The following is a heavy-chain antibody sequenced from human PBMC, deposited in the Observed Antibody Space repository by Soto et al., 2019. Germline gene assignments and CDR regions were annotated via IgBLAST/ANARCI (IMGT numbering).Heavy chain of an antibody. V-gene: IGHV3-7*01. CDR3: AREVNSGYDPIYYYYYYMDV. D-gene: IGHD5-12*01. CDR2: IKQYGSEK. CDR1: GFTFSSYW. Sequence: GGSLRLSCAASGFTFSSYWMSWVRQAPGKGLEWVANIKQYGSEKYYVDSVKGRFTISRDNAKNSLYLQMNSLRAEDTAVYYCAREVNSGYDPIYYYYYYMDVWGKGTTVTVSS. J-gene: IGHJ6*03.